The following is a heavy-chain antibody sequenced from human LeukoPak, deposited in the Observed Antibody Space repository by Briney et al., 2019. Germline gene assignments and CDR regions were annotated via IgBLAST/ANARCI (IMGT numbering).Heavy chain of an antibody. J-gene: IGHJ3*02. CDR1: GGTFSSYA. D-gene: IGHD2-2*01. Sequence: SVKVSCKVSGGTFSSYAISWVRQAPGQGLEWMGRIIPILGIANYAQKFQGRVTITADKSTSTAYMELSSLRSEDTAVYYCAAGYCSSTSCLDAFDIWGQGTMVTVSS. CDR3: AAGYCSSTSCLDAFDI. V-gene: IGHV1-69*04. CDR2: IIPILGIA.